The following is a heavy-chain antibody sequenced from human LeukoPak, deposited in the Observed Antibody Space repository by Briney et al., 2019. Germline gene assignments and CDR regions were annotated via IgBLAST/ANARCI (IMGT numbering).Heavy chain of an antibody. Sequence: SETLSLTCTVSGGSISSGVYYWSWIRQPPGTGLEWIGYIYYSGSTYYNPSLKSRVTISVDTSKNQFSLKLSSVTAADTAVYYCARVYDSSGYYFDYWGQGTLVTVSS. CDR2: IYYSGST. D-gene: IGHD3-22*01. J-gene: IGHJ4*02. V-gene: IGHV4-30-4*01. CDR3: ARVYDSSGYYFDY. CDR1: GGSISSGVYY.